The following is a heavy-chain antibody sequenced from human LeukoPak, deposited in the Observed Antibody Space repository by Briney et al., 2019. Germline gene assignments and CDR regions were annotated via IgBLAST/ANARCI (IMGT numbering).Heavy chain of an antibody. J-gene: IGHJ3*02. CDR2: INTNTGNP. CDR1: GYTFTSYA. V-gene: IGHV7-4-1*02. D-gene: IGHD3-22*01. CDR3: ARGGLYYYDSSGYRDAFDI. Sequence: GASVKVSCKASGYTFTSYAMNWVRQAPGQGLEWMGWINTNTGNPTYAQGFTGRFVFSLDTSVSTAYLQISSLKAEDTAVYYCARGGLYYYDSSGYRDAFDIWGQGTMVTVSS.